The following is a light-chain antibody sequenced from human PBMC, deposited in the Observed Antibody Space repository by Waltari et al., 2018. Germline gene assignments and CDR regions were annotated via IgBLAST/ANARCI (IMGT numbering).Light chain of an antibody. CDR1: SSDVGGYNS. J-gene: IGLJ3*02. V-gene: IGLV2-14*01. Sequence: QSALTQPASVSASPGQSITISCTGTSSDVGGYNSVSWYQQHPGKAPKLMIYEVSNRPAGVSNRFSGSKSGNTASLTISGLQAEDEADYYCSSYTSSSTPRWVFGGGTKLTVL. CDR2: EVS. CDR3: SSYTSSSTPRWV.